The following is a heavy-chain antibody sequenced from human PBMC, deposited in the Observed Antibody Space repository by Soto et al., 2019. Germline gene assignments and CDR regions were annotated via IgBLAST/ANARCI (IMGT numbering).Heavy chain of an antibody. V-gene: IGHV3-7*01. D-gene: IGHD1-1*01. CDR3: ARDVGGILDY. CDR2: IKQDGSAK. Sequence: EVQLVESGGDLVQPGGSLGLSCVASGFTLSNYFMAWVRQAPGKGLEWVANIKQDGSAKNYVDSVKGRFTISRDNARNSLYLQMNSLRPEDTAVYYCARDVGGILDYWGQGTLVTVSS. J-gene: IGHJ4*02. CDR1: GFTLSNYF.